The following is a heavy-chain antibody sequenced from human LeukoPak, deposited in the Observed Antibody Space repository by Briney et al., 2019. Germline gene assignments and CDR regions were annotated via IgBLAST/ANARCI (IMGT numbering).Heavy chain of an antibody. CDR1: GGTFSSYA. J-gene: IGHJ5*02. CDR2: IIPIFGTA. Sequence: SVKVSRKASGGTFSSYAISWVRQAPGQGLEWMGGIIPIFGTANYAQKFQGRVTITADESTSTAYMELSSLRSEDTAVYYCARVYPVGPPRKGVPWFDPWGQGTLVTASS. CDR3: ARVYPVGPPRKGVPWFDP. V-gene: IGHV1-69*13. D-gene: IGHD3-10*01.